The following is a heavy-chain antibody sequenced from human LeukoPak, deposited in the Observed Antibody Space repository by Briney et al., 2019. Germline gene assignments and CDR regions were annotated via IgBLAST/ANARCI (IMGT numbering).Heavy chain of an antibody. D-gene: IGHD2-21*02. V-gene: IGHV4-59*01. CDR3: ARDFAPRGVTLYHYDMDV. J-gene: IGHJ6*02. CDR2: IYHSGST. Sequence: PSETLSLTCTVSGGSIRSYYWSWIRQPPGKGLEWIGYIYHSGSTSYNPSLKSRVTMSVDTSKNQLSLKLSSVTAADTAVYYCARDFAPRGVTLYHYDMDVWGQGTTVTVSS. CDR1: GGSIRSYY.